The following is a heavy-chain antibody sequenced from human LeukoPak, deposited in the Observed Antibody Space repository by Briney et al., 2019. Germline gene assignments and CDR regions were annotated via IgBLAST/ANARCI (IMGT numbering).Heavy chain of an antibody. CDR2: IFHSGST. CDR1: GYSISSGYY. CDR3: ARMGQQPFWDWIDP. Sequence: SVTLSLTCTVSGYSISSGYYWGWIRQPPGKGLEWIGTIFHSGSTDYNPSLQSRVTISVDTSQNQFSLKLTSVTPSDTAVYYCARMGQQPFWDWIDPWGQGILVTVSS. D-gene: IGHD6-13*01. V-gene: IGHV4-38-2*02. J-gene: IGHJ5*02.